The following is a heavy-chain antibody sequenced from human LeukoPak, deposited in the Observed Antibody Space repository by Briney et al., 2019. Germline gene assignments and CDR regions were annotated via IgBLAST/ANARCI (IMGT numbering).Heavy chain of an antibody. Sequence: PGGPLRLSCATSGFSFYNAWMNRVRQAPGKGLEWVGRIRSNSDGGTIDYAAPVKGRFTLSRDDSKDTLYLQMNSLQTEDTAVYYCATDFYDSTWGQGTLVTVSS. J-gene: IGHJ5*02. CDR3: ATDFYDST. D-gene: IGHD3-22*01. CDR2: IRSNSDGGTI. V-gene: IGHV3-15*07. CDR1: GFSFYNAW.